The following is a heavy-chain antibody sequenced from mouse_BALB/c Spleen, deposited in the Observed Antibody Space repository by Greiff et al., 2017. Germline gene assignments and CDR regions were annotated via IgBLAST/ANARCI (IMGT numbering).Heavy chain of an antibody. Sequence: EVKLMESGPDLVKPSQSLSLTCTVTGYSITSGYSWHWIRQFPGNQLEWLGYIHYSGSTNYNPSLKSRISITRDTSKNQFFLQLNSVTTEDTATYYCARVGDYDDAMDYWGQGTSVTVSS. CDR2: IHYSGST. CDR3: ARVGDYDDAMDY. J-gene: IGHJ4*01. D-gene: IGHD2-4*01. CDR1: GYSITSGYS. V-gene: IGHV3-1*02.